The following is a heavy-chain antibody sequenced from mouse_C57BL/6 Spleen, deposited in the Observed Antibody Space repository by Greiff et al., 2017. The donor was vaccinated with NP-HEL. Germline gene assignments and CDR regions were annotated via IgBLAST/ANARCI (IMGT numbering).Heavy chain of an antibody. J-gene: IGHJ4*01. Sequence: QVQLKQSGPGLVQPSQSLSITCTVSGFSLTSYGVHWVRQSPGKGLEWLGVIWSGGSTDYNAAFISRLSTSKDNSKSQVFFKMNSLQADDTAIYYCARGATPYAMDYWGQGTSVTVSS. CDR3: ARGATPYAMDY. CDR2: IWSGGST. V-gene: IGHV2-2*01. CDR1: GFSLTSYG.